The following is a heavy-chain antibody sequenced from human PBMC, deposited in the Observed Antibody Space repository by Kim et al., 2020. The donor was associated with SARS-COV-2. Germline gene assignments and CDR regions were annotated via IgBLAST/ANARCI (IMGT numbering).Heavy chain of an antibody. V-gene: IGHV1-18*01. J-gene: IGHJ6*02. CDR2: ISAYNGNT. Sequence: ASVKVSCKASGYTFTSYGISWVRQAPGQGLEWMGWISAYNGNTNYAQKLQGRVTMTTDTSTSTAYMELRSLRSDDTAVYYCARDQWELLRDYYYGMDVWGQGTMVTVSS. CDR3: ARDQWELLRDYYYGMDV. D-gene: IGHD1-26*01. CDR1: GYTFTSYG.